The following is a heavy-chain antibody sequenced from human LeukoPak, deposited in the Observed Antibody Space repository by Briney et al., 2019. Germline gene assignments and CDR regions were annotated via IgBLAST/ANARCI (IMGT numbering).Heavy chain of an antibody. D-gene: IGHD3-10*01. Sequence: SETLSLTCTVSGGSISSYYWSWIRQPAGKGLEWIGRIYTSGSTNYNPSLKSRVTMSVDTSKNQFSLKLSSVTAADTAVYYCATEGDRFGEFRVWDYYFDYWGQGTLVTVSS. CDR1: GGSISSYY. J-gene: IGHJ4*02. CDR2: IYTSGST. V-gene: IGHV4-4*07. CDR3: ATEGDRFGEFRVWDYYFDY.